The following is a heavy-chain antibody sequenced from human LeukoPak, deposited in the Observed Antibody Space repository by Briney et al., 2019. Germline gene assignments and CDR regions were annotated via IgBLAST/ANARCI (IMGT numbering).Heavy chain of an antibody. CDR3: TRLSPDYYDSSGYTTTDY. D-gene: IGHD3-22*01. J-gene: IGHJ4*02. CDR2: IRSKANSYAT. CDR1: GFTFSGSA. Sequence: GGSLRLSYAASGFTFSGSAMHWVRQASGKGLEWVGRIRSKANSYATAYAASVKGRFTISRDDSKNTAYLQMNSLKTEDTAVYYCTRLSPDYYDSSGYTTTDYWGQGTLVTVSS. V-gene: IGHV3-73*01.